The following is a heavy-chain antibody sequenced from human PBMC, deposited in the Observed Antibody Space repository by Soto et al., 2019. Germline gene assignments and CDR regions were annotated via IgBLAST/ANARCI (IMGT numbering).Heavy chain of an antibody. V-gene: IGHV4-4*02. CDR2: IYHSGST. Sequence: QVQLQESGPGLVKPSGTLSLTCAVSGGSISSSNWWSWVRQPPGKGLEWIGEIYHSGSTNYNPSLKCRVTIAEDKSKNLSSLKLSLVTAADTALYYCASYALAYCGGGCYPDWYFHLWGRGTLVTVSS. CDR1: GGSISSSNW. D-gene: IGHD2-21*02. CDR3: ASYALAYCGGGCYPDWYFHL. J-gene: IGHJ2*01.